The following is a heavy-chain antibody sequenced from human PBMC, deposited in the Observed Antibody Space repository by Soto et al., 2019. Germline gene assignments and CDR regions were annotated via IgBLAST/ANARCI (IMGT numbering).Heavy chain of an antibody. CDR2: ISAYNGNT. Sequence: ASVKVSCKASGYTFTSYGISWVRQAPGQGLEWMGWISAYNGNTNYAQKLQGRVTMTTDTSTSTAYMELRSLRSDDTAVYYCARDPSWFGDPTENWFDPWGQGTLVTSPQ. V-gene: IGHV1-18*01. J-gene: IGHJ5*02. CDR3: ARDPSWFGDPTENWFDP. D-gene: IGHD3-10*01. CDR1: GYTFTSYG.